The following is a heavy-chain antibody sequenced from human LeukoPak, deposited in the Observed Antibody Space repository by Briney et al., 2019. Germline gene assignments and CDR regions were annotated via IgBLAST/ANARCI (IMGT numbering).Heavy chain of an antibody. CDR3: ARDHLSSGSSPDYYYYYYMDV. CDR1: GFSFSNYG. Sequence: GGSLRLSCAASGFSFSNYGMHWVRHAPGKGLVWVSRINSDGSSTSYADSVKGRFTISRDNAKNTLYLQMNSLRAEDTAVYYCARDHLSSGSSPDYYYYYYMDVWGKGTTVTISS. V-gene: IGHV3-74*01. D-gene: IGHD6-19*01. J-gene: IGHJ6*03. CDR2: INSDGSST.